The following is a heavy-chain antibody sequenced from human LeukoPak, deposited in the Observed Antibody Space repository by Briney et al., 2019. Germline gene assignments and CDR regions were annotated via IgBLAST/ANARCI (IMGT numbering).Heavy chain of an antibody. Sequence: GGSLRLSCAASGFTFSSYSMNWVRRAPGKGLEWVSSISSSSSYIYYADSVKGRFTISRDNAKNSLYLQMNSLRAEDTAVYFCARRSGVAVAGAFDYWGQGTLVTVSS. CDR1: GFTFSSYS. CDR2: ISSSSSYI. D-gene: IGHD6-19*01. V-gene: IGHV3-21*04. CDR3: ARRSGVAVAGAFDY. J-gene: IGHJ4*02.